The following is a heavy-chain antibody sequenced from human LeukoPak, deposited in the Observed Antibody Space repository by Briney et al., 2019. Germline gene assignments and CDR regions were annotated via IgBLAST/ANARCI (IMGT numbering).Heavy chain of an antibody. J-gene: IGHJ3*02. CDR3: ARDKVAGAFDI. CDR1: GGSFSSYY. V-gene: IGHV4-34*01. CDR2: INHSGST. Sequence: PSETLSLTCAVYGGSFSSYYWNWLRQPPGKGLEWIGEINHSGSTNYNPSLKSRVTISGDTSKNQLSLKLSSVSAADTAVYYCARDKVAGAFDIWGQGTMVTVSS. D-gene: IGHD6-19*01.